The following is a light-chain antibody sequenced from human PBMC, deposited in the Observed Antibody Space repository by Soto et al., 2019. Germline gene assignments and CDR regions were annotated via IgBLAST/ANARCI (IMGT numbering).Light chain of an antibody. CDR2: GAS. V-gene: IGKV3-15*01. CDR1: QSISDT. Sequence: ETVMTQSPATLSVSPGGRATLSCRASQSISDTLAWYQQKPGQAPRLLIHGASTRATGFPARFSGSGSGTDFTLTISSLQSEDFATYYCQQYYSYPQTFGQGTKVDIK. CDR3: QQYYSYPQT. J-gene: IGKJ1*01.